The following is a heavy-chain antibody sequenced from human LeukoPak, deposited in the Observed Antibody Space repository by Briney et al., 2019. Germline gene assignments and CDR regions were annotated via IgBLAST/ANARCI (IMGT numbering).Heavy chain of an antibody. Sequence: GGSLRLSCAASGFAFSTYGMHWVRQAPGKGLEWVAFLHHDGSNKYYADSVKGRFTMSRDNSKNRLYLQMNSLRIEDTAVYFCVKGATVKPFDYWGQGTLVTVSS. CDR2: LHHDGSNK. CDR1: GFAFSTYG. D-gene: IGHD4-11*01. V-gene: IGHV3-30*02. J-gene: IGHJ4*02. CDR3: VKGATVKPFDY.